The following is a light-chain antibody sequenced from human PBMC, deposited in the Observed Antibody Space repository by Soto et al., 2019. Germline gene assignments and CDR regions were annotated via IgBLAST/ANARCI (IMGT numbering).Light chain of an antibody. Sequence: EIVMTQSPATLSVSPGERATLSCRASQSVSNTLAWYQQKPGQAPRLLIYGASIRATGIPARFSGSGSGTEFTLTISSLQSEDCAVYYWQQYNNWPPWTFGQGTKVE. J-gene: IGKJ1*01. CDR1: QSVSNT. V-gene: IGKV3-15*01. CDR3: QQYNNWPPWT. CDR2: GAS.